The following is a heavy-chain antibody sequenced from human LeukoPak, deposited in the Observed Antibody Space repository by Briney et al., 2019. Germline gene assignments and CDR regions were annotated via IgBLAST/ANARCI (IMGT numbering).Heavy chain of an antibody. D-gene: IGHD3-10*01. Sequence: SGGSLRLSCAASGFSFSSNAMHWVRQAPGKGLEWVADISYDGRKKNHADSVKGRFTISRDNPKNTLYLTMNSLRPEDTAVYYCVTDITMVRGGSWGQGTLVTVSS. V-gene: IGHV3-30*04. CDR2: ISYDGRKK. CDR1: GFSFSSNA. J-gene: IGHJ5*02. CDR3: VTDITMVRGGS.